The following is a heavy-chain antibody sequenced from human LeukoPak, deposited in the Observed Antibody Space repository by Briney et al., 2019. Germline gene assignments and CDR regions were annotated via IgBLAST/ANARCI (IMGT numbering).Heavy chain of an antibody. J-gene: IGHJ4*02. Sequence: ASVKVSCKASGYSFSSYGISWVRQAPGQSLEWMGCISAYNDNTDYAQKFQGRVTMTTDTSTTTAYLKLRSLRSDDTAVYYCARRAGVLNPFDFWGQGTQATVPS. CDR3: ARRAGVLNPFDF. CDR1: GYSFSSYG. V-gene: IGHV1-18*01. CDR2: ISAYNDNT. D-gene: IGHD1-1*01.